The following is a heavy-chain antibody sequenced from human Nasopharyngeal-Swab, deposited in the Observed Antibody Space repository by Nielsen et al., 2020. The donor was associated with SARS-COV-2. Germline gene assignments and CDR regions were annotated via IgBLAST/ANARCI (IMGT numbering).Heavy chain of an antibody. V-gene: IGHV5-51*01. J-gene: IGHJ6*02. CDR1: GYSFTSYW. CDR2: IYPGDSGT. Sequence: GESLKISCKGSGYSFTSYWIGWVRQMPGKGLEWMGIIYPGDSGTKYSPSFQGQVTISADKSISTAYLQWSSLKASDTAMYYCARPQNYGYYGMDVWGQGTTVTVSS. CDR3: ARPQNYGYYGMDV.